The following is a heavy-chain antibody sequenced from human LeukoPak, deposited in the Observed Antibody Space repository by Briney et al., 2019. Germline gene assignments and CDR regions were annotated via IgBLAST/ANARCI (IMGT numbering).Heavy chain of an antibody. J-gene: IGHJ6*02. CDR2: ISSTGNYI. CDR1: GFTFTTNA. V-gene: IGHV3-21*01. CDR3: ARVVIFYYTMDV. Sequence: GGSLRLSCAASGFTFTTNAMSWVRQAPGKGLEWVSSISSTGNYIYYADSVKGRFTISRDNAKKSLYLQLNSLRAEDTAVYYCARVVIFYYTMDVWGQGTTVTVSS. D-gene: IGHD3-16*02.